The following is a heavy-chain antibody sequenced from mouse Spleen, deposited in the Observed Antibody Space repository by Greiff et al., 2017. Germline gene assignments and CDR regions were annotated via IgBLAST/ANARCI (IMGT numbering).Heavy chain of an antibody. J-gene: IGHJ4*01. D-gene: IGHD4-1*01. V-gene: IGHV5-15*04. Sequence: EVMLVESGGGLVKPGGSLKLSCAASGFTFSDYGMAWFRQAPGKGPEWVAFISNLAYSIYYADTVTGRFTISRESAKNTLYLEMSSLRSEDTAMYYCATGSAMDYWGQGTSVTVSS. CDR2: ISNLAYSI. CDR3: ATGSAMDY. CDR1: GFTFSDYG.